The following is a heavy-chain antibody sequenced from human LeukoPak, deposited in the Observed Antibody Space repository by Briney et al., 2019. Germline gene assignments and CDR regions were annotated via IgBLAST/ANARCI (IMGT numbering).Heavy chain of an antibody. Sequence: SETLSLTCTVSGGSISSYYWSWIRQPPGKGLEWIGYIYYRGSTNYNPSLKSRVTISVDTSKNQFSLKLSSVTAADTAVYYCARVEDCSSTSCYALDYWGPGTLVTVSS. CDR3: ARVEDCSSTSCYALDY. D-gene: IGHD2-2*01. V-gene: IGHV4-59*01. CDR1: GGSISSYY. CDR2: IYYRGST. J-gene: IGHJ4*02.